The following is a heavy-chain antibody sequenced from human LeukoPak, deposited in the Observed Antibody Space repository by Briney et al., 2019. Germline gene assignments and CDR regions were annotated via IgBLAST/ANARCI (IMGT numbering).Heavy chain of an antibody. CDR2: IYYSGST. CDR3: ARHAYDFWSGYYTAIGYFDY. CDR1: GGSISTYY. D-gene: IGHD3-3*01. J-gene: IGHJ4*02. V-gene: IGHV4-59*08. Sequence: PSETLSLTCTVSGGSISTYYWSWIRQPPGKGLEWIGYIYYSGSTNYNPSLKSRVTISVDTSKNQFSLKLSSVTAADTAVYYCARHAYDFWSGYYTAIGYFDYWGQGTLVTVSS.